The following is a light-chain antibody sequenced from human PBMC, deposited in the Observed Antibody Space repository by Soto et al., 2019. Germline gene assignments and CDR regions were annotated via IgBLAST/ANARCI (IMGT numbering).Light chain of an antibody. J-gene: IGKJ3*01. V-gene: IGKV1-5*03. CDR1: QSISSW. CDR2: KAS. CDR3: QQYNSYSFT. Sequence: DIQMTQSPSTLSASVGDRVTITCRASQSISSWLAWYQQKPGKAPKLLIYKASSLESGVPSRFSGSGSGTEFTLTISSLQPDVFATYYCQQYNSYSFTFGPGTKVDIK.